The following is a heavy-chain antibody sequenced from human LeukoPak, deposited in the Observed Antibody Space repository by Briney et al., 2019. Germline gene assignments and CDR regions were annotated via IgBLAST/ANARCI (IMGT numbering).Heavy chain of an antibody. CDR3: ARRVVSSSSYLDY. CDR2: IYYSGST. Sequence: SETLSLTCTVSGGPISSSSYYWGWIRQPPGKGLEWIGSIYYSGSTYYNPSLKSRVTISVDTSKNQFSLKLSSVTAADTAVYYCARRVVSSSSYLDYWGQGTLVTVST. J-gene: IGHJ4*02. D-gene: IGHD6-6*01. CDR1: GGPISSSSYY. V-gene: IGHV4-39*07.